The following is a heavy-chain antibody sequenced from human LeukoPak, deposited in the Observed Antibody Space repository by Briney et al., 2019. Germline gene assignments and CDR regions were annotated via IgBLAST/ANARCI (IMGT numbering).Heavy chain of an antibody. Sequence: GGSLRLSCEVSGFTFSTYAMHWVRQAPGKGLEWVAGINWNSVSAVYADSLKGRLTISRDNAKNSLFLQMNSLKTEDTAFYYCAKGARSSSGYTTDWGQGILVTVSS. CDR3: AKGARSSSGYTTD. CDR1: GFTFSTYA. CDR2: INWNSVSA. J-gene: IGHJ4*02. D-gene: IGHD3-22*01. V-gene: IGHV3-9*01.